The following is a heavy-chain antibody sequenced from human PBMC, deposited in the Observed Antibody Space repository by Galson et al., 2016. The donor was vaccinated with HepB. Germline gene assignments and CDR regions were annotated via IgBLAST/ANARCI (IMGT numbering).Heavy chain of an antibody. D-gene: IGHD3-10*01. CDR1: GDSIVSNEYY. Sequence: SETLSLTCSVSGDSIVSNEYYWGWIRQAPGKGLEWIESVSYSGSTFHNPSLKGRVVLAVDTAKNQFSLGLKSVTAADTAVYYCARQAMIRGDNVFDIWGRGTLVTVSS. CDR3: ARQAMIRGDNVFDI. V-gene: IGHV4-39*01. J-gene: IGHJ5*02. CDR2: VSYSGST.